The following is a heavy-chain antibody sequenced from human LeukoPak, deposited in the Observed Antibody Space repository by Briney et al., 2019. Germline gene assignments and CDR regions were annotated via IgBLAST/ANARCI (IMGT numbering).Heavy chain of an antibody. CDR1: GFTFSSYG. V-gene: IGHV3-30*03. CDR3: ATDIVVVPAAVGY. J-gene: IGHJ4*02. CDR2: ISYDGSNK. D-gene: IGHD2-2*01. Sequence: GGSLRLFCAASGFTFSSYGMHWVRQAPGKGLECVAVISYDGSNKYYADSVKGRFTISRDNSKNTLYLQMNSLRAEDTAVYYCATDIVVVPAAVGYWGQGTLVTVSS.